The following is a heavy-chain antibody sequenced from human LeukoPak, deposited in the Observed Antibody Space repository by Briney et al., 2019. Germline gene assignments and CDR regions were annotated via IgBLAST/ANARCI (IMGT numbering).Heavy chain of an antibody. CDR2: IYRSGST. Sequence: SETLSLTCTVSGYSISSGYYWGWLRQPPGKRLEWIGSIYRSGSTYYNPSLKSRVTISLDTSKKQFSLKMSSVTAADTAVYYCARASNGPTNTIFGVVIGAFDIWGQGTMVTVSS. CDR1: GYSISSGYY. CDR3: ARASNGPTNTIFGVVIGAFDI. J-gene: IGHJ3*02. V-gene: IGHV4-38-2*02. D-gene: IGHD3-3*01.